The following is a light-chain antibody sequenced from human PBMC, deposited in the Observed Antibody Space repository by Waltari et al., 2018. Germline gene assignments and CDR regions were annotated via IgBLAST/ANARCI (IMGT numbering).Light chain of an antibody. CDR2: WAS. V-gene: IGKV4-1*01. CDR1: QSVLYSSNNKNY. CDR3: QQYLSTPPT. Sequence: DIVMTHSPDSLAVSLGERATINCKSSQSVLYSSNNKNYLAWYQQKPGQPPKLLIYWASTRESGVPDRFSGSGSGTDFTLTISSLQAEDVAVYYCQQYLSTPPTFGQGTKVEIK. J-gene: IGKJ1*01.